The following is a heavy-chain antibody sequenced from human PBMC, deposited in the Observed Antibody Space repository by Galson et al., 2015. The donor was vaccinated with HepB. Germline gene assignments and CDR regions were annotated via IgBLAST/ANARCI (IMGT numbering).Heavy chain of an antibody. Sequence: ETLSLTCTVSGGSISSYYWSWIRQPAGKGLEWIGRIYTSGSTNYNPSLKSRVTMSVDTSKNQFSLKLSSVTAADTAVYYCARDPAGFSDSYGPSNWFDPWGQGTLVTVSS. CDR3: ARDPAGFSDSYGPSNWFDP. CDR2: IYTSGST. V-gene: IGHV4-4*07. J-gene: IGHJ5*02. CDR1: GGSISSYY. D-gene: IGHD5-18*01.